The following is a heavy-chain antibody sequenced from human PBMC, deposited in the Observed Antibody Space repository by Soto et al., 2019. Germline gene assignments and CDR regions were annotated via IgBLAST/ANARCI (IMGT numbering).Heavy chain of an antibody. J-gene: IGHJ4*02. CDR1: GFTFSSYS. Sequence: PGGSLRLSCAASGFTFSSYSMNWVRQAPGKGLEWVSYISSSSSTIYYADSVKGRFTISRDNAKNSLYLQMNSLRDEDTAVYYCARDSTYYDILTGYQDIPNFDYWGQGTLVTVSS. V-gene: IGHV3-48*02. CDR3: ARDSTYYDILTGYQDIPNFDY. D-gene: IGHD3-9*01. CDR2: ISSSSSTI.